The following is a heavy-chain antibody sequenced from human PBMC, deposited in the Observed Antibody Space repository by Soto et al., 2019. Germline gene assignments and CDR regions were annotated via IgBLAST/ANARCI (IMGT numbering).Heavy chain of an antibody. CDR3: ARDGVGDTTYYRYLDY. CDR2: IWADGNNK. J-gene: IGHJ4*02. D-gene: IGHD1-26*01. V-gene: IGHV3-33*08. CDR1: EVTCRNYG. Sequence: RLSSAASEVTCRNYGMNRVSKRQDKGLEWVATIWADGNNKYYADFVKGRFTISRDNSKKTQSLQMNNLRAEDTAVYYCARDGVGDTTYYRYLDYWSQGILVTVSS.